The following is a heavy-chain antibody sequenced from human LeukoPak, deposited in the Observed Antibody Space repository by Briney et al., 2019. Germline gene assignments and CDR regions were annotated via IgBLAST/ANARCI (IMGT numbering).Heavy chain of an antibody. D-gene: IGHD3-9*01. V-gene: IGHV4-34*01. Sequence: PSETLSLTCAIYGGSFSGHYWSWIRQSPGKGLEWIAEIHYSGATSYNPSLKSRVTISGDTSKNQVFLRVTSVTAADTALYYCALGILFDYYFDSWGQGTLVTVSS. CDR2: IHYSGAT. CDR3: ALGILFDYYFDS. J-gene: IGHJ4*02. CDR1: GGSFSGHY.